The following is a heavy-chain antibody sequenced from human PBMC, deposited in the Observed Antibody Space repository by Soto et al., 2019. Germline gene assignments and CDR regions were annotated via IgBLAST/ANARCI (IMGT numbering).Heavy chain of an antibody. CDR3: ASFPTDNWPLDY. D-gene: IGHD1-1*01. CDR2: IYYSGNT. CDR1: GDSVSSGSYY. Sequence: SETLSLTCTVSGDSVSSGSYYWSWIRQPPGKGLEWIGDIYYSGNTNYNPSLKSRVTISVATSKNQFSLKLNSVTAADTAVYYCASFPTDNWPLDYWGQGILVTVSS. J-gene: IGHJ4*02. V-gene: IGHV4-61*01.